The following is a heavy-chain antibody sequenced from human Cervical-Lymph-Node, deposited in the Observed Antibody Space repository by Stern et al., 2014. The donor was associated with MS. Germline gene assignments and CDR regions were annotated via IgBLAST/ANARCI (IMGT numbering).Heavy chain of an antibody. D-gene: IGHD1-26*01. J-gene: IGHJ4*02. CDR3: ARDSWELLRD. V-gene: IGHV1-3*01. CDR1: GYTFTSYA. Sequence: QVQLVQSGAEVKKPGASVKVSCKASGYTFTSYAMHWVRQAPGQRLEWMGWINAGNGNTKYSQKFQGRVTITRDTSASTAYMELSSLISEDTAVYYCARDSWELLRDWGQGTLVTVSS. CDR2: INAGNGNT.